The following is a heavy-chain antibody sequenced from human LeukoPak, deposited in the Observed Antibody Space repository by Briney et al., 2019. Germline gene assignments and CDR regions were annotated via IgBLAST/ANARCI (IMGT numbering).Heavy chain of an antibody. V-gene: IGHV3-23*01. Sequence: GGSLRLSCVGSGFTFRSHAMSWVRQAPEKGLEFVSGIYETGGTTYYADSVKGRFSISRDNSKNTLYLQMDSLRAEDTAIYYCTRVGYIDEGIDYWGQGTLVTVSS. J-gene: IGHJ4*02. CDR2: IYETGGTT. D-gene: IGHD5-24*01. CDR1: GFTFRSHA. CDR3: TRVGYIDEGIDY.